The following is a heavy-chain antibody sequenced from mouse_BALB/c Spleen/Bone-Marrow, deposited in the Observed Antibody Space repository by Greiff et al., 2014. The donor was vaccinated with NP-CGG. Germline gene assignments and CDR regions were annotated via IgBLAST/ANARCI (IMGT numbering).Heavy chain of an antibody. CDR3: ARSEYFGSSYDY. Sequence: EVHLVESGPELVKPGASVKMSCKASGYTFTSYVMHWMKQMPGQGLEWIGYINPYNDGTKYNETFKGKATLTSDKSSSTAYMDLSSLTSEDSAVYFCARSEYFGSSYDYWGQGTTLTVSS. V-gene: IGHV1-14*01. J-gene: IGHJ2*01. D-gene: IGHD1-1*01. CDR1: GYTFTSYV. CDR2: INPYNDGT.